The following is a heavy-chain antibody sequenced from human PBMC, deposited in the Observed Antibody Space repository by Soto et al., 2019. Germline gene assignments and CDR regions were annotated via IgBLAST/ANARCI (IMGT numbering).Heavy chain of an antibody. D-gene: IGHD4-17*01. CDR3: AKAGFNGDYYYYGMDV. CDR2: ISGSGGST. CDR1: GFTVSSYA. J-gene: IGHJ6*02. Sequence: EVQLLESGGGLVQPGGSLRLSCAASGFTVSSYAMSWVRQAPGKGLEWVSAISGSGGSTYYADSVKGRFTISRDNSKNTLYLQMNSLRAEGTAVYYCAKAGFNGDYYYYGMDVWGQGTTVTVSS. V-gene: IGHV3-23*01.